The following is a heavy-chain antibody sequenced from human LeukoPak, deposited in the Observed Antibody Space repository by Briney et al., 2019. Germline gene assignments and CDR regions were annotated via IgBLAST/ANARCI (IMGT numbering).Heavy chain of an antibody. CDR1: GGSISSSSYY. D-gene: IGHD5-12*01. Sequence: SETLSLTCTVSGGSISSSSYYWGWIRQPPGKGLEWIGSIYYSGSTYYNPSLKSRVTISVDTSKNQFSLKLSSVTAADTAVYYCARQNSGRREYYFDYWGQGTLVTVSS. V-gene: IGHV4-39*01. CDR3: ARQNSGRREYYFDY. J-gene: IGHJ4*02. CDR2: IYYSGST.